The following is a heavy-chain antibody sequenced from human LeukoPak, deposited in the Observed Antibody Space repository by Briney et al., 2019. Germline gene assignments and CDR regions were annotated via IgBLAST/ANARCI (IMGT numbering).Heavy chain of an antibody. D-gene: IGHD3-10*01. J-gene: IGHJ4*02. CDR1: GFTFSSYA. CDR3: ARERYSGSYSIAFDC. V-gene: IGHV3-30*04. Sequence: GRSLRLSCAASGFTFSSYAMHWVRQAPGKGLEWVAVISYDGSNKYYADSVKGRFTISRDNSKNTLYLQMNSLRAEDTAVYYCARERYSGSYSIAFDCWGQGTLVTVSS. CDR2: ISYDGSNK.